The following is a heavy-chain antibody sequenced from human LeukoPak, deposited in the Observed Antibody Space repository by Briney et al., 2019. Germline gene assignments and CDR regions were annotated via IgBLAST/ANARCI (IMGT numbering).Heavy chain of an antibody. Sequence: SETLSLTCTVSGGSISSGDYYWTWIRQPPGKGLEWIGYIYHTGSTYYNPSLKSRLTISLDTSKNQFSLKVNSVTAADTAVYFCSRGSGWLLYAFDIRGQGTMVTVSA. V-gene: IGHV4-30-4*08. J-gene: IGHJ3*02. CDR3: SRGSGWLLYAFDI. D-gene: IGHD3-10*01. CDR1: GGSISSGDYY. CDR2: IYHTGST.